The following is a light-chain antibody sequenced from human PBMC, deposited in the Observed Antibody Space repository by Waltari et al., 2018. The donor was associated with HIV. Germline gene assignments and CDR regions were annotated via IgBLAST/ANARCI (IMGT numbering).Light chain of an antibody. V-gene: IGLV2-11*01. J-gene: IGLJ1*01. CDR1: SNDVGAYNY. Sequence: QPPLTQSRSVSGSPGQSITISCTGTSNDVGAYNYVSWYQQPPDRAPKLLIFDLNRLPSGVPDRFSGSKAGNTASLTISGLQAEDEADYYCCSSAGRYTFVFGTGTKVTVL. CDR3: CSSAGRYTFV. CDR2: DLN.